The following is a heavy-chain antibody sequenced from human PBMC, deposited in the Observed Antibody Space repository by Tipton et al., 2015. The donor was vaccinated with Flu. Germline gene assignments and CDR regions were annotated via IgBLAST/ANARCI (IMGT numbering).Heavy chain of an antibody. J-gene: IGHJ5*02. CDR3: ARYPESNYHWFGP. Sequence: TLSLTCTVSGGSISSSRYYWGWIRQPPGKGLGWIGSIYHSGTAYYNPSLKSRVTISVDTSKNQISLKLSSVTAADTAVYYCARYPESNYHWFGPWGQGALVTVSS. V-gene: IGHV4-39*07. CDR2: IYHSGTA. CDR1: GGSISSSRYY. D-gene: IGHD4-11*01.